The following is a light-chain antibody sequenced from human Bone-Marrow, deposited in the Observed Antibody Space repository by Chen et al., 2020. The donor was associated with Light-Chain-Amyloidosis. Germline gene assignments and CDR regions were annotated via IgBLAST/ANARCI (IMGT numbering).Light chain of an antibody. CDR2: VNQDGSH. CDR1: SGQRTYP. CDR3: QTWGSGFHVL. V-gene: IGLV4-69*01. Sequence: QLVLTQSPSASASLGASVKLTRILSSGQRTYPIAWHQRQPGKGPRYLMLVNQDGSHTKGDGIPDRFSGSSSGAERYLTTSSLLSEDEADYYCQTWGSGFHVLFGGGTRLSVL. J-gene: IGLJ2*01.